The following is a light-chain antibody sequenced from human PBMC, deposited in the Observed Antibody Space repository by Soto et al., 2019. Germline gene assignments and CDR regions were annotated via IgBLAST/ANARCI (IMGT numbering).Light chain of an antibody. Sequence: EVALTQSPGTLSLSPGERATLSCRASQSVSRYLAWFQHKPGQAPRVLIYSASTRATGIPDRFSGSGSGTDFTLTIGRLEPEDFAVYYCQHYAGSPWTFGQGTKVEIK. V-gene: IGKV3-20*01. CDR3: QHYAGSPWT. J-gene: IGKJ1*01. CDR1: QSVSRY. CDR2: SAS.